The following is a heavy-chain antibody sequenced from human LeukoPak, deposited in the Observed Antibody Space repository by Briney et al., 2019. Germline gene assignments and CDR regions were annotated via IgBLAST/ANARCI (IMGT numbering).Heavy chain of an antibody. CDR2: IIPILGIA. D-gene: IGHD1-7*01. CDR1: GGTFSSYA. V-gene: IGHV1-69*04. Sequence: SVKVSCKASGGTFSSYAISWVRQAPGQGLEWMGRIIPILGIANYAQKFQGRVTITADKSTSTAYMELSSLGSEDTAVYYCARVGHSELDYWGQGTLVTVSS. CDR3: ARVGHSELDY. J-gene: IGHJ4*02.